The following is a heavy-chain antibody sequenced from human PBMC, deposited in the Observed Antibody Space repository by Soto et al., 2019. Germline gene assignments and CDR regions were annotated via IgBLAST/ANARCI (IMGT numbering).Heavy chain of an antibody. Sequence: SETLSLTCTVSGGSISSGGYYWSWIRQHPGKGLEWIGYIYYSGSTYYNPSLKSRVTISVDTSKNQFSLKLSSVTAADTAVYYCARGVTIFGVVIEVPAWMVANWFDPWGQGTLVTVSS. V-gene: IGHV4-31*03. CDR3: ARGVTIFGVVIEVPAWMVANWFDP. J-gene: IGHJ5*02. D-gene: IGHD3-3*01. CDR1: GGSISSGGYY. CDR2: IYYSGST.